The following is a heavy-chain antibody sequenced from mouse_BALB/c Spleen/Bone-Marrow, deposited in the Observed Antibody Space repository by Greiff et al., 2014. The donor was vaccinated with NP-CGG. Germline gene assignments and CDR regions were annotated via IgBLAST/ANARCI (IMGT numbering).Heavy chain of an antibody. CDR1: GFSLTSHG. J-gene: IGHJ4*01. Sequence: VQLQQSGPGLVQPSRSLSITCTVSGFSLTSHGVHWIRQPPGKGLEWLGVIWSGGSTDYNAAFISRLSIRKDNSKSQVFFKMNSLQADDTAIYYCASAYYRYAMDYWGQGTSVTVSS. V-gene: IGHV2-4*02. CDR2: IWSGGST. CDR3: ASAYYRYAMDY. D-gene: IGHD2-14*01.